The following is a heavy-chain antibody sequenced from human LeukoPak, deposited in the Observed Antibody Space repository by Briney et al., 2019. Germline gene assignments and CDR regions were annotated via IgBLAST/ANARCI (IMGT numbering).Heavy chain of an antibody. Sequence: SETLSLTCTVSGGSISSSSYYWGWIRQPPGKGLEWIGSIYYSGSTYYNPSLKSRVTISVDTSKNQFSLKLSSVTAADTAVYYCARAEDSSGCDYWGQGTLVTVSS. D-gene: IGHD3-22*01. J-gene: IGHJ4*02. CDR2: IYYSGST. CDR3: ARAEDSSGCDY. CDR1: GGSISSSSYY. V-gene: IGHV4-39*07.